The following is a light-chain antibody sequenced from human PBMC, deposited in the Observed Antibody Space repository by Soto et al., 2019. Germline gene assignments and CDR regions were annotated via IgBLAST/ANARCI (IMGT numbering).Light chain of an antibody. CDR2: KAS. Sequence: DIQMTQFPSTLSASVGDRVTITCRASQSISNRLAWFQQKSGEAPNLLIHKASSLESGVPSRFSGSGSGTEFTLTISSLQPDDFATYYCQQYNTYSWTSGQGTKVEIK. V-gene: IGKV1-5*03. CDR3: QQYNTYSWT. CDR1: QSISNR. J-gene: IGKJ1*01.